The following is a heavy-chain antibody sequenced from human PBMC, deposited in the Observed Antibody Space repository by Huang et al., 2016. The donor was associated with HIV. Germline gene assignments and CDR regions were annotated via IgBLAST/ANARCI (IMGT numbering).Heavy chain of an antibody. V-gene: IGHV4-39*01. CDR2: IYYSGST. CDR1: GGSISSSSYY. CDR3: ARRIRVYVADYYFDY. J-gene: IGHJ4*02. Sequence: QLQLQESGPGLVKPSETLSLTCTVSGGSISSSSYYWGGIRQPPGKGLEWMGSIYYSGSTYYNPSLKSRVTISVDTSKNQFSLKLSSVTAADTAVYYCARRIRVYVADYYFDYWGQGTLVTVSS. D-gene: IGHD5-12*01.